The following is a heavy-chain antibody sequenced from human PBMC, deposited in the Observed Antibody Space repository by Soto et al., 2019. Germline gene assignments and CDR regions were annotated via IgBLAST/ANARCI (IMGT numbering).Heavy chain of an antibody. CDR3: ARDPLGTYYDFWSGYATGGMDV. Sequence: ASVKVSCKASGYTFTSYYMHWVRQAPGQGLEWMGIINPSGGSTSYAQKFQGRVTMTRDTSTSTVYMELSSLRSEDTAVYYCARDPLGTYYDFWSGYATGGMDVWGQGTTVTVSS. D-gene: IGHD3-3*01. CDR2: INPSGGST. CDR1: GYTFTSYY. V-gene: IGHV1-46*01. J-gene: IGHJ6*02.